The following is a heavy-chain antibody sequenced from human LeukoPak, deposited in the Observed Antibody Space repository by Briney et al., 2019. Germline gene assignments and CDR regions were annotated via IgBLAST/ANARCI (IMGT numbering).Heavy chain of an antibody. J-gene: IGHJ4*02. CDR1: GFTFSSYA. CDR3: AKGGYYYDSSGYYLYYFDY. V-gene: IGHV3-23*01. D-gene: IGHD3-22*01. CDR2: ISGSGGST. Sequence: GGSLRLSCAASGFTFSSYAMSWVRQAPGKGLEWVSAISGSGGSTYYADSVKGRFTISRDNSKNTLYLQMNSLRAEDTAVYYCAKGGYYYDSSGYYLYYFDYWGQGTLVSVSS.